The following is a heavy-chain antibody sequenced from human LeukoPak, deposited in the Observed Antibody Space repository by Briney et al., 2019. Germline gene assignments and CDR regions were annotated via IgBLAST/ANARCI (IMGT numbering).Heavy chain of an antibody. D-gene: IGHD6-13*01. CDR2: INHSGST. CDR3: ARRRNEYSSSWYEDYYYYYMDV. V-gene: IGHV4-34*01. CDR1: GGSFSGYY. J-gene: IGHJ6*03. Sequence: PSETLSLTCAVYGGSFSGYYWSWIRQPQPPGKGLEWIGEINHSGSTNYNPSLKSRVTISVDTSKNQFSLKLSSVTAADTAVYYCARRRNEYSSSWYEDYYYYYMDVWGKGTTVTISS.